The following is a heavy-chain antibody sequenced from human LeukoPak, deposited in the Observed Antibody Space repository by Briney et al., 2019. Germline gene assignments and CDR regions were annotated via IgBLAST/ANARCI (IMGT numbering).Heavy chain of an antibody. CDR3: ARGGLQGGYDFWSGYHMGNWFDP. V-gene: IGHV1-8*01. D-gene: IGHD3-3*01. CDR1: GYTFTSYD. Sequence: ASVKVSCKASGYTFTSYDINWVRQATGQGLEWMGWMNPNSGNTGYAQKLQGRVTMTTDTSTSTAYMELRSLRSDDTAVYYCARGGLQGGYDFWSGYHMGNWFDPWGQGTLVTVSS. CDR2: MNPNSGNT. J-gene: IGHJ5*02.